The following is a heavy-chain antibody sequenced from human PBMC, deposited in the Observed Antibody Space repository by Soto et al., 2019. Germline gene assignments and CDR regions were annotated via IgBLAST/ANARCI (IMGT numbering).Heavy chain of an antibody. Sequence: QVQLVQSGAEVKKPGASVKVSCKASGYTFTGHYIHWVRQAPEQGPEWMGEISCESGGTKYAQKFQGRVTMTRDTSITTVYMELSNLSPDDTAVYYCARGGIVAVPAALSSYDDYTNYRFDAWGQGTLVSVSS. V-gene: IGHV1-2*02. CDR2: ISCESGGT. D-gene: IGHD4-4*01. CDR3: ARGGIVAVPAALSSYDDYTNYRFDA. CDR1: GYTFTGHY. J-gene: IGHJ4*02.